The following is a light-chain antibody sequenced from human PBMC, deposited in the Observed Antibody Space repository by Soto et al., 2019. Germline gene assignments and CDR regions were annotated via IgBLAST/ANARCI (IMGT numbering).Light chain of an antibody. Sequence: QSALTQPASVAGSPGQSITISCTGTGSDVGNYNLLSWYQQYPGKAPKLIISEGTKRPSGVSNRFSGSGSGNTASLTISGLQAEDEADYYCSSYAGPFVIFGGGTKLTVL. CDR2: EGT. J-gene: IGLJ2*01. V-gene: IGLV2-23*01. CDR3: SSYAGPFVI. CDR1: GSDVGNYNL.